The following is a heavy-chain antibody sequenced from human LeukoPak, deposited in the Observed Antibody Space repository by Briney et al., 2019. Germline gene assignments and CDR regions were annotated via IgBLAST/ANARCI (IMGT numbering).Heavy chain of an antibody. V-gene: IGHV1-69*04. CDR1: GGTFSSYA. CDR3: AREDHIVVVPAAKEVWFDP. D-gene: IGHD2-2*01. Sequence: ASVKVSCKAFGGTFSSYAISWVRQAPGQGLEWMGRIIPIFGIANYAQKFQGRVTITADKSTSTAYMELSSLRSEDTAVYYCAREDHIVVVPAAKEVWFDPWGQGTLVTVSS. CDR2: IIPIFGIA. J-gene: IGHJ5*02.